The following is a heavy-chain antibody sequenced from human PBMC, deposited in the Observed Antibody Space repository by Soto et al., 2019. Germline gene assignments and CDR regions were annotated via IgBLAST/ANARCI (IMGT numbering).Heavy chain of an antibody. CDR1: GASISSYF. D-gene: IGHD6-19*01. Sequence: QVQLQESGPGLVEPSETLSLTCTVSGASISSYFWTWIRQPAGKGLDWIGRISTSGTTNYNPSLKSRVTMSVDTSKKHFSLNLSSVTAADTAVYYCAREAGPDRWFDPWGQGTLVTVSS. CDR2: ISTSGTT. CDR3: AREAGPDRWFDP. V-gene: IGHV4-4*07. J-gene: IGHJ5*02.